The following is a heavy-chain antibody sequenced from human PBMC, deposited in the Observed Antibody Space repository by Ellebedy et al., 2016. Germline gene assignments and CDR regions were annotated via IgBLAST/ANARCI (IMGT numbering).Heavy chain of an antibody. D-gene: IGHD5-18*01. Sequence: GESLKISXKGSGYSFTSYWIGWVRQMPGKGLEWMGIIYPGDSDTRYSPSFQGQVTISADKSISTAYLQWSSLKASDTAMYYCARGNQEGYSYGSFATPPGFDPWGQGTLVTVSS. V-gene: IGHV5-51*01. CDR2: IYPGDSDT. CDR1: GYSFTSYW. CDR3: ARGNQEGYSYGSFATPPGFDP. J-gene: IGHJ5*02.